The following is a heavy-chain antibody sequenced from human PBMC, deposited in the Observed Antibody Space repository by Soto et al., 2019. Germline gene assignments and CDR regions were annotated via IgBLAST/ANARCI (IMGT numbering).Heavy chain of an antibody. D-gene: IGHD3-10*01. CDR2: LYSSGTT. CDR1: GDSISSSDHY. Sequence: QLQLQESGPGLVKPSETLSLTCIVSGDSISSSDHYWGWFRQPPGKGLEWLGSLYSSGTTYYNPSRKSRVTMVVDTSKNQFVLRLPSVTATDASDYYCARGGIIVPADKWYFDVWVRGTLATVSS. V-gene: IGHV4-39*01. J-gene: IGHJ2*01. CDR3: ARGGIIVPADKWYFDV.